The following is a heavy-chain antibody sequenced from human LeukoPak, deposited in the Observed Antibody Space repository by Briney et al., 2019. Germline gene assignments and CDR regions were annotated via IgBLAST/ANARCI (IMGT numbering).Heavy chain of an antibody. V-gene: IGHV3-53*01. CDR3: ARYGSGSYYNLFDY. J-gene: IGHJ4*02. Sequence: GGSLRLSCAASGFTVSSNYMSWVRQAPGKGLEWVSVIYSGGSTYYADSVKGRFTISRDNSKNTLYLQMNSLRAEDAAVYYCARYGSGSYYNLFDYWGQGTLVTVSS. CDR1: GFTVSSNY. D-gene: IGHD3-10*01. CDR2: IYSGGST.